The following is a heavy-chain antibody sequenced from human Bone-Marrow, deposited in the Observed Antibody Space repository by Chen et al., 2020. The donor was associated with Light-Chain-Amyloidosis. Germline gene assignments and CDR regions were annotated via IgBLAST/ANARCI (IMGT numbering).Heavy chain of an antibody. CDR1: GFTFTSSA. J-gene: IGHJ4*02. CDR3: AAVRAHYYDSSGHNGDFDY. CDR2: IVVGSGNT. D-gene: IGHD3-22*01. V-gene: IGHV1-58*01. Sequence: QMQLVQSGPEVKKPGTSVKVSCKASGFTFTSSAVQWVRQARGQRLEWIGWIVVGSGNTNYAQKFQERVTITRDMSTSTAYMELSSLRSEDTAVYYCAAVRAHYYDSSGHNGDFDYWGQGTLVTVSS.